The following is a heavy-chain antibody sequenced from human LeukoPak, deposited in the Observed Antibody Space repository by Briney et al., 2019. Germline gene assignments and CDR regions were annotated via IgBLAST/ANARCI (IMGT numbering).Heavy chain of an antibody. D-gene: IGHD3/OR15-3a*01. Sequence: KSSETLSLTCTVSGGSISSYYWSWIRQPAGKGLEWIGRIYTSGSTNYNPSLKSRVTMSVDTSKNQFSPKLSSVTAADTAVYYCARDSWTSLGSWFDPWGQGTLVTVSS. J-gene: IGHJ5*02. CDR2: IYTSGST. V-gene: IGHV4-4*07. CDR3: ARDSWTSLGSWFDP. CDR1: GGSISSYY.